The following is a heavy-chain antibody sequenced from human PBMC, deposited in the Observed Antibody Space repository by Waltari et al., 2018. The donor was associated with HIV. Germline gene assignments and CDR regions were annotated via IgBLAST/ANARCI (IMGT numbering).Heavy chain of an antibody. D-gene: IGHD4-17*01. V-gene: IGHV3-7*01. CDR1: GFAFHNYW. Sequence: EVQLAESGGGLVQPGGSLGLSCAASGFAFHNYWMSWVRQAPGKGVEGVANINQPEGVKYSVDSVKGRFTSSRDNAKNSRFLQMTSLRAEDTAVYYCARDGYSDWDVDYWGQGTLVTVSS. CDR3: ARDGYSDWDVDY. J-gene: IGHJ4*02. CDR2: INQPEGVK.